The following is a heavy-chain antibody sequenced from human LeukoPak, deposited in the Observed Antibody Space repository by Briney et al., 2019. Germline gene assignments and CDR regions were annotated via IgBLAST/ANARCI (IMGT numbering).Heavy chain of an antibody. V-gene: IGHV1-18*01. CDR3: ARAKYYDFWSGYSDY. Sequence: ASVKVSCKASGYTFTSYGISWVRQAPGQGLERMGWISAYNGNTNYAQKHQGRVTMTTDTSTSTAYMELRSLRSDDTAVYYCARAKYYDFWSGYSDYWGQGTLVTVSS. D-gene: IGHD3-3*01. CDR2: ISAYNGNT. CDR1: GYTFTSYG. J-gene: IGHJ4*02.